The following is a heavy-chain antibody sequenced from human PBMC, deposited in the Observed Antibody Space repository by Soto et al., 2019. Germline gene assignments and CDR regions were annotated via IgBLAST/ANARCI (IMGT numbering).Heavy chain of an antibody. CDR3: ARGRHWLDY. CDR1: GGXVXPXX. J-gene: IGHJ4*02. CDR2: IYYDGTT. D-gene: IGHD6-19*01. Sequence: QVQLQESGPGLVKPSETVSLTCTVSGGXVXPXXXAWVRGPPGKGMGWIAYIYYDGTTNYNPSLKSRVTISLDTSKNQFSLRLTSVTAADTAVYYCARGRHWLDYWGQGTLLTVSS. V-gene: IGHV4-59*02.